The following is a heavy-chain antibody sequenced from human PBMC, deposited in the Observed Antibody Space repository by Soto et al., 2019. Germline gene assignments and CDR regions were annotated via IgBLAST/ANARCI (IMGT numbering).Heavy chain of an antibody. CDR1: GGTFSSYT. V-gene: IGHV1-69*02. CDR3: ARAHKRNGYNWDFDY. J-gene: IGHJ4*02. D-gene: IGHD5-12*01. CDR2: IIPILGIA. Sequence: QVQLVQSGAEVKKPGSSVKVSCKASGGTFSSYTISWVRQAPGQGLEWMGRIIPILGIANYAQKFQGRVTITEEKHTSTAYKELSSLRSEETAVDNCARAHKRNGYNWDFDYWGQGTLVTVSS.